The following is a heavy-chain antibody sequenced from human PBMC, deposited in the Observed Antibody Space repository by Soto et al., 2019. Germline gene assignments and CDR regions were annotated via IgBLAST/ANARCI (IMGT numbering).Heavy chain of an antibody. CDR3: ARPRSTDPHYYGMDV. D-gene: IGHD4-4*01. CDR2: IYYSGST. Sequence: PSETLSLTCTVSGGSISSSSYYWGWIRQPPGKGLEWIGSIYYSGSTYYNPSLKSRVTISVDTSKNQFSLKLSSVTAADTAVYYCARPRSTDPHYYGMDVWGQGTTVTVSS. CDR1: GGSISSSSYY. J-gene: IGHJ6*02. V-gene: IGHV4-39*01.